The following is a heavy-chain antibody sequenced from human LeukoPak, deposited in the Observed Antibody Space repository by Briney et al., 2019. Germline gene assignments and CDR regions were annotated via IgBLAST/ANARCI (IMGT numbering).Heavy chain of an antibody. V-gene: IGHV3-74*01. CDR1: EFTFNNYW. CDR2: IKNDGKIT. CDR3: LLIILGGSSQH. D-gene: IGHD3-3*01. Sequence: GGSLRLSCAASEFTFNNYWMHWVRQAPGKGLVWVSRIKNDGKITTYADSVKGRFTTSRDNDKNTFYLQMNSLRVEDTAVYYCLLIILGGSSQHWGQGTLVTVSS. J-gene: IGHJ1*01.